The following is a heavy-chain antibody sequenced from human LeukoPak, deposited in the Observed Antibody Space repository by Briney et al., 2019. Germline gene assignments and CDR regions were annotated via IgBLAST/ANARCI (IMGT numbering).Heavy chain of an antibody. J-gene: IGHJ4*02. CDR3: ASITMVQGALYYFDY. Sequence: SETLSLTCTVSGGSISSSSYYWGWIRQPPGKGLEWIGSIYYSGSTYYNPSLKSRVTISVDTSKNQFSLKLSSVTAADTAVYYCASITMVQGALYYFDYWGQGTLVTVSS. D-gene: IGHD3-10*01. V-gene: IGHV4-39*01. CDR1: GGSISSSSYY. CDR2: IYYSGST.